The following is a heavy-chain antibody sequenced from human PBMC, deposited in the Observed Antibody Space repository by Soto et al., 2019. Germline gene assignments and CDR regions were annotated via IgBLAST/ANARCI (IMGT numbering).Heavy chain of an antibody. CDR3: ARDGARYYDILPGYYTFDY. Sequence: ASVKVSCKASGYTFTSYGISWVRQAPGQGLEWMGWISAYNGNTNYAQKLQGRVTMTTDTSTSTAYMELRSLRSDDTAVYYCARDGARYYDILPGYYTFDYRGQGTRVTV. V-gene: IGHV1-18*04. CDR2: ISAYNGNT. D-gene: IGHD3-9*01. CDR1: GYTFTSYG. J-gene: IGHJ4*02.